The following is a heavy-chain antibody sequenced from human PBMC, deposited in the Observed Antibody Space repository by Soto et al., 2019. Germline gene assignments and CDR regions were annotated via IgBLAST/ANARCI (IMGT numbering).Heavy chain of an antibody. CDR1: CGSISTYS. D-gene: IGHD2-21*01. Sequence: PSETLSLTCTFSCGSISTYSWGWIRQPPGKGLEWITYIYHSGTTKYNPSLRSRVTISLDMSKNQFPLRLNSVTAADTAVYYCARVPHLVVFDFWGQGTRVTVSS. V-gene: IGHV4-59*01. J-gene: IGHJ4*02. CDR3: ARVPHLVVFDF. CDR2: IYHSGTT.